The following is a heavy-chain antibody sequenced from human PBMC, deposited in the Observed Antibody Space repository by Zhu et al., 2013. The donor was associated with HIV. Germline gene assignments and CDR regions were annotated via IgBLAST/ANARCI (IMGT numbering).Heavy chain of an antibody. J-gene: IGHJ4*02. V-gene: IGHV1-24*01. CDR3: ATGASGGRSIGYYFDY. CDR2: FDPEDGET. Sequence: QVQLVQSGAEVKKPGASVKVSCKVSGYTLTELSMHWVRQAPGKGLEWMGGFDPEDGETIYAQKFQGRVTMTEDTSTDTAYMELSSLRSEDTAVYYCATGASGGRSIGYYFDYWGQGTLVTVSS. CDR1: GYTLTELS. D-gene: IGHD2-15*01.